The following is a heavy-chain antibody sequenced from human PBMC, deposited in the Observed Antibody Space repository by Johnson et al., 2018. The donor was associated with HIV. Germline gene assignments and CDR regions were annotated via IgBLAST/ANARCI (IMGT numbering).Heavy chain of an antibody. Sequence: VQLVESGGGVVQPGRSLRLSCAASGFTFSSYALHWVRQAPGKGLEWVANIKQDGSEKYYVDSVKGRFTISRDNAKNSLYLQMNSLRAEDTAVYYCAREGGIAAAGTDAFDIWGQGTMGTVSS. J-gene: IGHJ3*02. V-gene: IGHV3-7*01. D-gene: IGHD6-13*01. CDR2: IKQDGSEK. CDR1: GFTFSSYA. CDR3: AREGGIAAAGTDAFDI.